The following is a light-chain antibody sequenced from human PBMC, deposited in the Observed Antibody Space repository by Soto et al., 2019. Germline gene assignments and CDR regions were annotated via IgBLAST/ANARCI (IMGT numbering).Light chain of an antibody. Sequence: DINMTQSPSSLSASVGDRVPIICRASQSIRSDLNWSQQKPGKAPNFMIYAASSLQSGVPPRFSGSWSGTDFTLTIARLEPEDVAVYYCQQYGGSPRTLGQGTRLEI. CDR2: AAS. CDR1: QSIRSD. CDR3: QQYGGSPRT. V-gene: IGKV1-39*01. J-gene: IGKJ5*01.